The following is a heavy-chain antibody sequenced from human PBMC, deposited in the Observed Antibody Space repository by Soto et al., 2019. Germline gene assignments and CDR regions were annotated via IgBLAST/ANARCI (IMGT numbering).Heavy chain of an antibody. CDR1: GGSISSGDYY. D-gene: IGHD2-15*01. CDR3: ARYCSGGSCYKLWFDP. Sequence: SETLSLTCTVSGGSISSGDYYWSWIRQPPGKGLEWIGYIYYSGSTYYNPSLKSRVTISVDTSKNQFSLKLSSVTAADTAVYYCARYCSGGSCYKLWFDPWGQGTLVTVSS. J-gene: IGHJ5*02. CDR2: IYYSGST. V-gene: IGHV4-30-4*02.